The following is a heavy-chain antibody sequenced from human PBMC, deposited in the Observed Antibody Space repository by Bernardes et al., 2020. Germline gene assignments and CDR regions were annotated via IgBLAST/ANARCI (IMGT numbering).Heavy chain of an antibody. CDR3: ARIRTRVPAASFEVAAAGNFDY. J-gene: IGHJ4*02. D-gene: IGHD6-13*01. CDR2: INHSGST. Sequence: SETLSLTCAVYGGSFSGYYWSWIRQPPGKGLEWIGEINHSGSTNYNPSLKSRVTISVDTSKNQFSLKLSAVTAADTAVYYCARIRTRVPAASFEVAAAGNFDYWGQGTLVTVSS. CDR1: GGSFSGYY. V-gene: IGHV4-34*01.